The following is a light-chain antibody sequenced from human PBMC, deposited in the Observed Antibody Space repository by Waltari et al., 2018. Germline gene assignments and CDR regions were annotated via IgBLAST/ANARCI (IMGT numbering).Light chain of an antibody. CDR1: RTNIGITS. Sequence: QSVLTQPPSASGTPGQRVTISCSGSRTNIGITSVYWYQHLPGTTPQHLFYRNNQRPSGVPDRFSGSKSGTSASLAISGLRSEDEADYYCAAWDDTLSAVLFGGGTNLTVL. V-gene: IGLV1-47*01. J-gene: IGLJ3*02. CDR2: RNN. CDR3: AAWDDTLSAVL.